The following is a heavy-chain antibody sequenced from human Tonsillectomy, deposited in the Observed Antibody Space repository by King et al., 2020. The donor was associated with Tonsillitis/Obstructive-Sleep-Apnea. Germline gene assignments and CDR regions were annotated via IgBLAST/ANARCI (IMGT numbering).Heavy chain of an antibody. D-gene: IGHD3-22*01. Sequence: VQLVESGGGLVQPGRSLRVSCAASGFTFDDYAMHWVRQGPGKGLEWVSGINWNSGSIGYADSVKGRFTISRDNAKNSLYLQMNSLRAEDTALYYCAKGVIGYYDSTGYGGFDYWGQGTLVTGSS. CDR1: GFTFDDYA. CDR2: INWNSGSI. J-gene: IGHJ4*02. CDR3: AKGVIGYYDSTGYGGFDY. V-gene: IGHV3-9*01.